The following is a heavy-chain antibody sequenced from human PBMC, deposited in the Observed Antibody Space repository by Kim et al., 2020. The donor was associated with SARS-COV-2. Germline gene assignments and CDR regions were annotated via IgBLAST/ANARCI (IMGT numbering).Heavy chain of an antibody. D-gene: IGHD6-19*01. Sequence: GGSLRLSCAASGFTFSSYGMHWVRQAPGKGLEWVAVIWYDGSNKYYADSVKGRFTISRDNSKNTLYLQMNSLRAEDTAVYYCAKGEPLAGIAVAGTVGYFDYWGQGTLVTVSS. CDR2: IWYDGSNK. V-gene: IGHV3-33*06. CDR3: AKGEPLAGIAVAGTVGYFDY. CDR1: GFTFSSYG. J-gene: IGHJ4*02.